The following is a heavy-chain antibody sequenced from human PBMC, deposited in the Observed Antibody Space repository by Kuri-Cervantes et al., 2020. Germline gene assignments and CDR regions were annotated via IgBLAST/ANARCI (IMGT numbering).Heavy chain of an antibody. Sequence: SETLSLTCTVSGGSISSSSYYWGWIRQPPGKGLEWIGSIYYSGSTYYNPSLKSRVTISVDTSKNQFSLKLSSVTAVDTAVYYCARIPDYYRRRWFDPWGQGTLVTVSS. J-gene: IGHJ5*02. CDR1: GGSISSSSYY. CDR2: IYYSGST. D-gene: IGHD3-22*01. V-gene: IGHV4-39*07. CDR3: ARIPDYYRRRWFDP.